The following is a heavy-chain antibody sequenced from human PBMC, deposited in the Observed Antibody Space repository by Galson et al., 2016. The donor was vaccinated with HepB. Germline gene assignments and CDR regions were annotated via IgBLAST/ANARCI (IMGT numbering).Heavy chain of an antibody. V-gene: IGHV6-1*01. CDR3: AREASSGWYET. J-gene: IGHJ5*02. Sequence: CAISGDSVSSNGAVWNWIRQSPSRGLEWLGRTYYRSKWYYDYAASVKGRITITPETSQNHFSLQLNSVTPEDTAVYYCAREASSGWYETWGLGTQVTVSP. D-gene: IGHD6-19*01. CDR2: TYYRSKWYY. CDR1: GDSVSSNGAV.